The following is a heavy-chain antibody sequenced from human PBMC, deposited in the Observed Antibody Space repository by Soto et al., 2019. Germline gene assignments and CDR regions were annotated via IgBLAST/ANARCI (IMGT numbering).Heavy chain of an antibody. Sequence: QVQLQESGPGLVKPSGTLSLTCAVSGGSISSSHWWTWVRQSPGKGLEYIGEISHSGTSNSNPSLKSRVTLSVDRSKNHCSLTLTAVTAADTAVYYCARVVLSITRGAFDAWGQGTPVIVSP. CDR1: GGSISSSHW. CDR2: ISHSGTS. J-gene: IGHJ3*01. CDR3: ARVVLSITRGAFDA. V-gene: IGHV4-4*02. D-gene: IGHD1-20*01.